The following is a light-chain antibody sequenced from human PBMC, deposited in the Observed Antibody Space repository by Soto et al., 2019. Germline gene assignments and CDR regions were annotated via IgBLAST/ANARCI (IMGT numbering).Light chain of an antibody. CDR3: ASWDDSLNGYV. Sequence: QSVVTQPPSASGTPGQRVTISCSGSSSNVGSNSVNWYQHLPGTAPKLLIYSNNLRPSGVPDRFSGSKSGTSASLAISGLQSDDEADYYCASWDDSLNGYVFGTGTQLTVL. CDR2: SNN. CDR1: SSNVGSNS. V-gene: IGLV1-44*01. J-gene: IGLJ1*01.